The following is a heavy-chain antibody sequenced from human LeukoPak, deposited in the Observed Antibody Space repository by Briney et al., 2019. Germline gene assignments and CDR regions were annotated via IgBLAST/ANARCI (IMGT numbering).Heavy chain of an antibody. J-gene: IGHJ4*02. V-gene: IGHV3-30*02. D-gene: IGHD3-10*01. Sequence: PGGSLRLSCAASGFTFSSYGMHWVRQAPGKGLEWVAVIWYDGSNKYYADSVKGRFTISRDNSKNTLYLQMNSLRAEDTAVYYCAKGDRRLGELPFLYFDCWGQGTLVTVSS. CDR3: AKGDRRLGELPFLYFDC. CDR1: GFTFSSYG. CDR2: IWYDGSNK.